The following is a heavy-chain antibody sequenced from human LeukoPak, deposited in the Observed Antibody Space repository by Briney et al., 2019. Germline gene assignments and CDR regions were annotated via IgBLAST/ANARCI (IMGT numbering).Heavy chain of an antibody. CDR3: ARLPTLENQMRQSSRYAFYL. D-gene: IGHD1-14*01. CDR2: ISINGYTI. Sequence: QPGGSLRLSCAASGFNLIVYNMDSARHRPGKGLEWIAYISINGYTIYYAVSVTGRFAISRDNEQNSILLEMSRLRAEHTAVYFCARLPTLENQMRQSSRYAFYLWAQGKMVTVSS. V-gene: IGHV3-48*01. CDR1: GFNLIVYN. J-gene: IGHJ3*01.